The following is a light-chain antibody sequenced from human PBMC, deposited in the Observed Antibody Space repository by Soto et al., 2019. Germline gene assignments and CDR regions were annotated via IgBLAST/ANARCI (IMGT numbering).Light chain of an antibody. J-gene: IGKJ5*01. V-gene: IGKV3-11*01. CDR2: DAS. CDR1: QSVSSS. Sequence: EIVLTQSPATLSLSPGERATLSCRASQSVSSSLAWYQQRPGQAPRLLIYDASNRETGIPARFSGSGSGTEFTRTISSLEPEDSAVDYCQQRHMWPITFGQGTRLEIK. CDR3: QQRHMWPIT.